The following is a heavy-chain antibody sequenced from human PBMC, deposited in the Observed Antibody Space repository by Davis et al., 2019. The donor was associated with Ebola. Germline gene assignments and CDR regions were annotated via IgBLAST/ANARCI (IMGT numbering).Heavy chain of an antibody. CDR1: GFTFSDFS. Sequence: GESLKISCAASGFTFSDFSMNWVRQAPGEALEWISYITTGSNAIHYADSVKGRFTVSRDNVTNSLFLQMNSLRDENSAVYYCVRDYIFAFDLWGQRAQVTVSS. V-gene: IGHV3-48*02. CDR2: ITTGSNAI. CDR3: VRDYIFAFDL. J-gene: IGHJ5*02.